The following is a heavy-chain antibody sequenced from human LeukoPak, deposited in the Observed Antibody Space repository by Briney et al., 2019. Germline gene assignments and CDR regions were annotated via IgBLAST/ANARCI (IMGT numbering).Heavy chain of an antibody. CDR2: IRYDGSNK. Sequence: PGGSLRLSCAASGFTFSSYGMHWVRQAPGKGLEWVAFIRYDGSNKYYADSVKGRLTISRDNSKNTLYLQMNSLRAEDTAVYYCANRGYCSSTSCMGAFDIWAKGQWSPSLQ. J-gene: IGHJ3*02. V-gene: IGHV3-30*02. CDR3: ANRGYCSSTSCMGAFDI. D-gene: IGHD2-2*01. CDR1: GFTFSSYG.